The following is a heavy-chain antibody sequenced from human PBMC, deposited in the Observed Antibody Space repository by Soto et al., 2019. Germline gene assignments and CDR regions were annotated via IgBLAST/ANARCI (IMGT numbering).Heavy chain of an antibody. J-gene: IGHJ4*01. CDR1: GFTLRTYT. CDR3: VRGMNPLF. CDR2: ISISSSDR. V-gene: IGHV3-21*06. Sequence: GGSLRLSCAASGFTLRTYTMNWVRQAPGKGLEWVSSISISSSDRYYADSVRGRFTISRDNAKNALYLQMNSLRADDTAVYFCVRGMNPLFGGQGTLVTVSS.